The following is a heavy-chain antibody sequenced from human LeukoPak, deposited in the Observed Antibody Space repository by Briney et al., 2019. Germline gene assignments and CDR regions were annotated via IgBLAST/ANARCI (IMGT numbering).Heavy chain of an antibody. V-gene: IGHV4-39*01. CDR1: GGSISSSSYY. Sequence: SETLSLTCTVSGGSISSSSYYWAWIRQPPGKGLEWIWSIYNSGSTYYNPSLESRVTISVDTSKNQFSLKLSSVTAADTAVYSCARHYSSSRWFFDYLGQGTLVTVSS. CDR2: IYNSGST. J-gene: IGHJ4*02. D-gene: IGHD6-13*01. CDR3: ARHYSSSRWFFDY.